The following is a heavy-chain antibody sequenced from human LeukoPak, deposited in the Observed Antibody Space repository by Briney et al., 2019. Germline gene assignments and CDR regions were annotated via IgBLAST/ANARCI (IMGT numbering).Heavy chain of an antibody. CDR2: INHSGST. D-gene: IGHD3-10*01. V-gene: IGHV4-34*01. CDR1: GESFSGHY. J-gene: IGHJ4*02. CDR3: ARPRYGSGSLDS. Sequence: SETLSLTCAVYGESFSGHYWTWIRQPPGKGLEWIGEINHSGSTTSNPSLNNRVTISVDTSKNQFTLKLTSVTAADTAVYYCARPRYGSGSLDSWGQGTLVTVSS.